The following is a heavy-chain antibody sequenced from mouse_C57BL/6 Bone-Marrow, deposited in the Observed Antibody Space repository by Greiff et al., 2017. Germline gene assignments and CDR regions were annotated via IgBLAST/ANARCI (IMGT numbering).Heavy chain of an antibody. J-gene: IGHJ4*01. CDR2: IYPGNSDT. CDR3: TRGGIYDGYYGGVDY. V-gene: IGHV1-5*01. Sequence: EVQLQQSGTVLARPGASVKMSCKTSGYTFTSYWMHWVKQRPGQGLEWIGAIYPGNSDTSYNQKFKGKAKLTAVTSASTAYMALSSLTNEDSAVYYCTRGGIYDGYYGGVDYWGQGTSVTVSS. D-gene: IGHD2-3*01. CDR1: GYTFTSYW.